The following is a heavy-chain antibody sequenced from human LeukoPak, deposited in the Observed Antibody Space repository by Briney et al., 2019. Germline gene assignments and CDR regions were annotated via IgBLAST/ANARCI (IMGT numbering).Heavy chain of an antibody. CDR2: IYYSGST. Sequence: PSETLSLTCTVSGGSVSSGSYYWSWIRQPPGKGLEWIGYIYYSGSTNYNPSLKSRVTISVDTSKNQFSLKLSSVTAADTAVYYCARGGREAVFDPWGQGTLVTVSS. V-gene: IGHV4-61*01. CDR3: ARGGREAVFDP. J-gene: IGHJ5*02. D-gene: IGHD6-19*01. CDR1: GGSVSSGSYY.